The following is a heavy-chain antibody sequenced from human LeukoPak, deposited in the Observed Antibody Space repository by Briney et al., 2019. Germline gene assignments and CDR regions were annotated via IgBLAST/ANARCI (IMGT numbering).Heavy chain of an antibody. CDR1: GFTFSSYT. V-gene: IGHV3-23*01. CDR3: ARFATMVRGVSGY. D-gene: IGHD3-10*01. J-gene: IGHJ4*02. Sequence: PGGSLRLSCAAPGFTFSSYTMSWVRQAPGKGLEWVAAITGSGGTTYYADSVKGRFTISRDNAKNSLYLQMNSLRAEDTAVYYCARFATMVRGVSGYWGQGTLVTVSS. CDR2: ITGSGGTT.